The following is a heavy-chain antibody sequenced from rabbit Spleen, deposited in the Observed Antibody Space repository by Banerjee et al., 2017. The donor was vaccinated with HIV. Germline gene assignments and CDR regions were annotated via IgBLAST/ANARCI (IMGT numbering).Heavy chain of an antibody. V-gene: IGHV1S47*01. D-gene: IGHD2-1*01. CDR1: GIDFSRYA. CDR3: VRGYDDYGDYTRLDL. J-gene: IGHJ3*01. Sequence: ELVESGGGLVQAGESLKLSCKASGIDFSRYAMIWVRQAPGKGLEWIAYIYPTFGVANYANSVKGRFTISSDSAQNTLFLQMTSLTASDTATYFCVRGYDDYGDYTRLDLWGQGTLVTVS. CDR2: IYPTFGVA.